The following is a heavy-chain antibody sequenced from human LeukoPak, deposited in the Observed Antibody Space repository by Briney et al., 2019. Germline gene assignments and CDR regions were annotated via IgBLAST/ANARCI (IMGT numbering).Heavy chain of an antibody. Sequence: SETLSLTCTVSGGSISSYYWSWIRQPPGKGLEWIGYIYYSGSTNYNPSPKSRVTISVDTSKNQFSLKLSSVTAADTAVYYCARVRPYCSGGSCYSTYYYYMDVWGKGTTVTVSS. CDR2: IYYSGST. CDR1: GGSISSYY. D-gene: IGHD2-15*01. J-gene: IGHJ6*03. CDR3: ARVRPYCSGGSCYSTYYYYMDV. V-gene: IGHV4-59*01.